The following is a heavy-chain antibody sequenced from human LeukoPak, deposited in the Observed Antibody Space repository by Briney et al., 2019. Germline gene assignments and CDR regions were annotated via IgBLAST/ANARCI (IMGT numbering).Heavy chain of an antibody. CDR1: GFTVSSNY. D-gene: IGHD4-17*01. CDR3: ARHDYGDYDWLYYFDY. CDR2: IYSGGST. V-gene: IGHV3-53*04. Sequence: GALRLSCAASGFTVSSNYMSWVRQAPGKGLEWVSVIYSGGSTYYADSVKGRFTISRHNSKNTLYLQMNSLRAEDTAVYYCARHDYGDYDWLYYFDYWGQGTLVTVSS. J-gene: IGHJ4*02.